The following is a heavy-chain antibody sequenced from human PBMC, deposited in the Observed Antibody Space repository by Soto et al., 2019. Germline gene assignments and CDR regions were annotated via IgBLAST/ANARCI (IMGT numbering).Heavy chain of an antibody. CDR3: ASDSPRVGATWDRGYYYYGRDV. D-gene: IGHD1-26*01. V-gene: IGHV1-69*01. J-gene: IGHJ6*02. CDR2: IIPIFGTA. CDR1: GGTFSSYA. Sequence: QVQLVQSGAEVKKPGSSVKVSCKASGGTFSSYAISWVRQAPGQGLEWMGGIIPIFGTANYAQKFQGRVTITADESTTTAYMELSSLRSEDTAVYYCASDSPRVGATWDRGYYYYGRDVWGQGTTVTVSS.